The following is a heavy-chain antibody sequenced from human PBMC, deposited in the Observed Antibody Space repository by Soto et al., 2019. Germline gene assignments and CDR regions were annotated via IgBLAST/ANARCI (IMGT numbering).Heavy chain of an antibody. V-gene: IGHV4-38-2*02. J-gene: IGHJ4*01. CDR2: IYHGGTT. CDR1: GYSISSGPY. D-gene: IGHD6-19*01. Sequence: SETLSLTCTVSGYSISSGPYWAWIRQPPGKGPEWIASIYHGGTTFYNPSLKSRITISVDTSNNQFSLKLTSVTAADTAVYYCARVHVMVVAGSTFDYWGHGTLVTVSS. CDR3: ARVHVMVVAGSTFDY.